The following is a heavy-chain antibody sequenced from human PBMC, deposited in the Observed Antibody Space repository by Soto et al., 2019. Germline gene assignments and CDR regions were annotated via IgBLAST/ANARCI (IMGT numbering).Heavy chain of an antibody. J-gene: IGHJ4*02. CDR1: GGSVSSGSYY. D-gene: IGHD5-18*01. CDR3: ARSKGXAAMGTLAY. Sequence: SETLSLTCTVSGGSVSSGSYYWSWIRQPPGKGLEWIGYIYYSGSTNYNPSLKSRVTISVDTSKNQFSLKLSSVTAADTAVYYCARSKGXAAMGTLAYWGQGTLVTVSS. CDR2: IYYSGST. V-gene: IGHV4-61*01.